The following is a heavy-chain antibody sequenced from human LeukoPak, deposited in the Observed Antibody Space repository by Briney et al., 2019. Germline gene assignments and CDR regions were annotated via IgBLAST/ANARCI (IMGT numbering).Heavy chain of an antibody. J-gene: IGHJ4*02. CDR2: IKPDGSEK. CDR1: GFTFSSYW. Sequence: GGSLRLSCAAPGFTFSSYWMTWVRQAPGKGLEWVANIKPDGSEKYYVDSVKGRFTISRDNAKNSLYLQMNSLRAEDTAVYYCARDPYYWGQGTLVTVSS. V-gene: IGHV3-7*01. CDR3: ARDPYY.